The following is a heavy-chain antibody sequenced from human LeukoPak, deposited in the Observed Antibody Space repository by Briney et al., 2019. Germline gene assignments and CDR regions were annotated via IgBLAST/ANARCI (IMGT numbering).Heavy chain of an antibody. J-gene: IGHJ4*02. Sequence: SETLSLTCKVSGGSMSSGDYYWTWFRQAPEKGLEWIGYISYSGSMYYNPFLKSRIMISVDTSKNLFSLILRSVTAADTAVYYCAREVAVAGTVGTYYFDYWGQGTLVTVSS. D-gene: IGHD6-19*01. CDR2: ISYSGSM. CDR1: GGSMSSGDYY. CDR3: AREVAVAGTVGTYYFDY. V-gene: IGHV4-30-4*01.